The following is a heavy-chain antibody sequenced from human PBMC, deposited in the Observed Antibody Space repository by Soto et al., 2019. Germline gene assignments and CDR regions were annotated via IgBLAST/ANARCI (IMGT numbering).Heavy chain of an antibody. CDR1: GFTFSSYG. Sequence: GGSLRLSCAASGFTFSSYGMHWVRQAPGKGLEWVAVIWYDGSNKYYADSVKGRFTISRDNSKNTLYLQMNSLRAEDTAVYHCASQGSSSSWSYYFDYWGQGTLVTVSS. CDR2: IWYDGSNK. CDR3: ASQGSSSSWSYYFDY. J-gene: IGHJ4*02. D-gene: IGHD6-6*01. V-gene: IGHV3-33*01.